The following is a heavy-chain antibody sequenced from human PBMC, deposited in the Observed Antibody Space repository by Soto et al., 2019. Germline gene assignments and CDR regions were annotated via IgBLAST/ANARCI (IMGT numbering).Heavy chain of an antibody. D-gene: IGHD2-15*01. CDR2: IRSKADSYAT. CDR1: GFTFSDSP. CDR3: SSHSPEDMRRT. J-gene: IGHJ4*02. Sequence: EVQLVESGGGLVQPGGSLKLSCTASGFTFSDSPMHWVRQASGKGLEWVGRIRSKADSYATAYGASVKGRFTISRDDSKNTAYLQMNSLKTEDAAVYYCSSHSPEDMRRTRGQGTLVTVSS. V-gene: IGHV3-73*02.